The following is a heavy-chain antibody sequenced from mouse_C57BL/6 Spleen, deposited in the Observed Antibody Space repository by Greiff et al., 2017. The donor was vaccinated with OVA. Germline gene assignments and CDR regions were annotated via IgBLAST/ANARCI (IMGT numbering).Heavy chain of an antibody. CDR2: INPYNGDT. V-gene: IGHV1-20*01. CDR3: ARTDIATVVARFDC. Sequence: VQLQQSGPELVKPGDSVKISCKASGYSFTGYFMNWVMQSHGKSLEWIGRINPYNGDTFYNQKFKGKATLTVDKSSSTAHMELRSLTSEDSAVYYCARTDIATVVARFDCWGQGTTLTVSA. D-gene: IGHD1-1*01. J-gene: IGHJ2*01. CDR1: GYSFTGYF.